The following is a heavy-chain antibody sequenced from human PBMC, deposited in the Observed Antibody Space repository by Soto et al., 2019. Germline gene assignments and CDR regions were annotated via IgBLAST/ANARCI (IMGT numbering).Heavy chain of an antibody. J-gene: IGHJ5*02. CDR1: GGSVNGYY. Sequence: QVHLQQWGAGLLKPSETLSLTCAVYGGSVNGYYWNWIRQPPGKGLEWIGEINHTGGTHYNPSLKSRVTMSVDTSKNQFSLRLSSVTAADTAIYYCVTRITVFGLLIPPFDPWGQGTQVTVSS. CDR3: VTRITVFGLLIPPFDP. CDR2: INHTGGT. D-gene: IGHD3-3*01. V-gene: IGHV4-34*02.